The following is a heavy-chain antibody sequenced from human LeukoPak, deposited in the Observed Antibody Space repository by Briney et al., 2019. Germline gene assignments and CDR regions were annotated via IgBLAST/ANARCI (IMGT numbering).Heavy chain of an antibody. D-gene: IGHD3-22*01. CDR1: GFTFSNYW. CDR2: IKQDGSEK. CDR3: ARGYDSSGYYPGALDY. J-gene: IGHJ4*02. Sequence: GGSLRLSCAASGFTFSNYWMSWVRQAPGKGLEWVANIKQDGSEKYYVDSVKGRFTISRDNAKNSLYLQMNSLRAEDTAVYYCARGYDSSGYYPGALDYWGQGTLVTVSS. V-gene: IGHV3-7*01.